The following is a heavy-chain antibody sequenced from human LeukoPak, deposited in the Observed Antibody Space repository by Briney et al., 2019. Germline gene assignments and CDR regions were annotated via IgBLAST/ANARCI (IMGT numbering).Heavy chain of an antibody. V-gene: IGHV3-23*01. CDR2: INDNGGGT. CDR1: GFTFSSYE. Sequence: PGGSLRLSCAASGFTFSSYEMNWVRQAPGMRLEWVSTINDNGGGTYYADSVKGLFTISRDNSRNTLYLQMNSLRAEDTAVYYCAKGLTRGALYYFDYWGQGTLVAVSS. J-gene: IGHJ4*02. D-gene: IGHD3-10*01. CDR3: AKGLTRGALYYFDY.